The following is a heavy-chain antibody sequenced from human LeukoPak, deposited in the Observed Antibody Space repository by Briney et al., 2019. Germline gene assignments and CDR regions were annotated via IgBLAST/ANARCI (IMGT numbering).Heavy chain of an antibody. J-gene: IGHJ6*02. CDR2: IYSGGST. CDR3: ARGRYDTIFGVVINYYYYGMDV. V-gene: IGHV3-66*02. D-gene: IGHD3-3*01. CDR1: GFTVSSNY. Sequence: GGSLRLSCAASGFTVSSNYMSWVRQAPGKGLEWVSVIYSGGSTYYADSVKSRFTISRDNSKNTLYLQMNSLRAEDTAVYYCARGRYDTIFGVVINYYYYGMDVWGQGTTVTVSS.